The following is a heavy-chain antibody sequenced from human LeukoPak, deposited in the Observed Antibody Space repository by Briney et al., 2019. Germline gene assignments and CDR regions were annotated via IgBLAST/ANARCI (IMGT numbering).Heavy chain of an antibody. CDR3: ARDSSRYYYGSGVDY. Sequence: GGSLRLSCAASGFTFSSYWMSWVRQAPGKGLEWVANIKQDGSEKYYVDSVKGRFTISRDNAKNSLFLQMNSLRAEDTGAYYCARDSSRYYYGSGVDYWGQGTLVTVSS. CDR1: GFTFSSYW. V-gene: IGHV3-7*05. CDR2: IKQDGSEK. J-gene: IGHJ4*02. D-gene: IGHD3-10*01.